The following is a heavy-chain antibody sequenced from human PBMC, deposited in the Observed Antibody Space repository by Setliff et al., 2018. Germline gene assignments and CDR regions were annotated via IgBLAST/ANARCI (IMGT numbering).Heavy chain of an antibody. CDR3: RYLSGYYNNDY. CDR1: GGSFTNYY. J-gene: IGHJ4*02. Sequence: SETLSLTCTVYGGSFTNYYWGWIRQSPGKGLEWIGEINHSGSTNYNPSLKSRLTISVDASTNQFSLKLYSVTAADTAVYYCRYLSGYYNNDYWGQGTLVTVSS. D-gene: IGHD3-9*01. V-gene: IGHV4-34*01. CDR2: INHSGST.